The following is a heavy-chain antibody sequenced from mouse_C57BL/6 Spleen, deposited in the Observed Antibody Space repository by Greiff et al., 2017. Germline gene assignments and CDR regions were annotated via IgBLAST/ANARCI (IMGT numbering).Heavy chain of an antibody. Sequence: VQRVESGPGLVQPSQSLSITCTVSGFSLTSYGVHWVRQSPGKGLEWLGVIWRGGSTDYNAAFMSRLSITKDNSKSQVFFKMNSLQADDTAIYYCAKNSPSYYYGSSYWYFDVWGTGTTVTVSS. J-gene: IGHJ1*03. CDR1: GFSLTSYG. V-gene: IGHV2-5*01. D-gene: IGHD1-1*01. CDR2: IWRGGST. CDR3: AKNSPSYYYGSSYWYFDV.